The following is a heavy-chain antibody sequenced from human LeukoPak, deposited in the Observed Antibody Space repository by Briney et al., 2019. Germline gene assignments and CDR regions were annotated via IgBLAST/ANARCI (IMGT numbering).Heavy chain of an antibody. CDR3: ARESGSYPPRWFDP. CDR2: IYTSGST. V-gene: IGHV4-61*02. D-gene: IGHD1-26*01. CDR1: GGSISSGSYY. J-gene: IGHJ5*02. Sequence: PSETLSLTCTVSGGSISSGSYYWSWIRQPAGKGLEWIGRIYTSGSTNYNPSLKSRVTISVDTSKNQFSLKLSSVTAADTAVYYCARESGSYPPRWFDPWGQGTLVTVSS.